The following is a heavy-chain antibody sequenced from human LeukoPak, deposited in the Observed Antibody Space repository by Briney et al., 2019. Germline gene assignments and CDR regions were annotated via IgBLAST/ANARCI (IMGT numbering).Heavy chain of an antibody. CDR1: GYSISSGYY. CDR3: ARDLIGPAAQLSDY. Sequence: PSETLSLTCTVSGYSISSGYYWGWIRQPPGKGLEWIGSIYHSGSTYYNPSLKSRVTISVDTSKNQFSLKLSSVTAADTAVYYCARDLIGPAAQLSDYWGQGTLVTVSS. D-gene: IGHD2-2*01. V-gene: IGHV4-38-2*02. J-gene: IGHJ4*02. CDR2: IYHSGST.